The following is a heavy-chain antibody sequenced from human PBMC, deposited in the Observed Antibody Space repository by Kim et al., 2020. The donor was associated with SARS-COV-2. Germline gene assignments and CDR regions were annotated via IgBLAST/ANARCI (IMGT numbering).Heavy chain of an antibody. CDR1: GGSISSYY. CDR3: ARGGGCYGLDAFGI. V-gene: IGHV4-59*01. D-gene: IGHD6-19*01. CDR2: IYYSGST. Sequence: SETLSLTCTVSGGSISSYYWSWIRQPPGKGLEWIGYIYYSGSTNYNPSLKSRVTISVDTSKNQFSLKLSSVTAADTAVYYCARGGGCYGLDAFGILGHETIVSVSS. J-gene: IGHJ3*02.